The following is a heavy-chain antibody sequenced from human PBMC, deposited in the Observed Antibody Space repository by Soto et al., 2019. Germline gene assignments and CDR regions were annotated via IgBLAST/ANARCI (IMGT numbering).Heavy chain of an antibody. D-gene: IGHD3-3*01. Sequence: GGFMSLSCAAAGLTFSSFGMHWVRQAPGKGRDGFFLIVYDGSKKSYGDSVKGRFTISRDNSRNTVYLQMNSLRADDTAVYYCARDASYYSLWSGYYPSRNGMDVWGQGTTVTVSS. CDR2: IVYDGSKK. V-gene: IGHV3-33*01. J-gene: IGHJ6*02. CDR3: ARDASYYSLWSGYYPSRNGMDV. CDR1: GLTFSSFG.